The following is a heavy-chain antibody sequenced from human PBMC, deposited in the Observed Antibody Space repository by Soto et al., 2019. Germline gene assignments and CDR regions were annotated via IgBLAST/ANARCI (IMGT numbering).Heavy chain of an antibody. CDR2: IIPIFGTA. D-gene: IGHD6-13*01. CDR1: GGTFSSYA. CDR3: ARDGESRLAAAAYDY. Sequence: QVQLVQSGAEVKKPGSSVKVSCKASGGTFSSYAISWVRQAPGQGLEWMGGIIPIFGTANYAQKFQGRVTITADESTSTAYMELSSLRSEDKAVYYCARDGESRLAAAAYDYWGQGTLVTVSS. J-gene: IGHJ4*02. V-gene: IGHV1-69*12.